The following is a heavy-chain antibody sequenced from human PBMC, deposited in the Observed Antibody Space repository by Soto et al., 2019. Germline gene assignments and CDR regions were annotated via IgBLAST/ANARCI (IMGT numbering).Heavy chain of an antibody. CDR1: GGTFSSYT. V-gene: IGHV1-69*02. Sequence: QVQLVQSGAEVKKPGSSVKVSCKASGGTFSSYTISWVRQAPGQGLEWMGRIIPILGIANYAQKFQGRVTITADKSTSTAYMELSSLRSEDTAVYYCARGFYYGSGAKPHYYYYRDVWCKGTTVTVSS. CDR2: IIPILGIA. J-gene: IGHJ6*03. D-gene: IGHD3-10*01. CDR3: ARGFYYGSGAKPHYYYYRDV.